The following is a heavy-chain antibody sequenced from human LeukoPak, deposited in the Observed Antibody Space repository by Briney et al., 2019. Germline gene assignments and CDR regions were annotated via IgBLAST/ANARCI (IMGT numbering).Heavy chain of an antibody. CDR3: ARDSCSGSSLDY. CDR1: GYTFTGYY. D-gene: IGHD1-26*01. J-gene: IGHJ4*02. Sequence: ASVKVSCKASGYTFTGYYMHWLRQAPGQGVEWMGWINPNSGGTNYAQKFQGRVTMTRDTSISTAYMELSRLRSDDTAVYYCARDSCSGSSLDYWGQGTLVTVSS. CDR2: INPNSGGT. V-gene: IGHV1-2*02.